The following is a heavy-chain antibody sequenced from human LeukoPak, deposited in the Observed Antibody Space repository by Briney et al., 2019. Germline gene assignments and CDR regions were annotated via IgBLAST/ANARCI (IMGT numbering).Heavy chain of an antibody. CDR1: GYTFTSYG. V-gene: IGHV1-18*01. CDR3: ARAIRLGYSSGPNWFDP. Sequence: ASVKVSCKASGYTFTSYGISWVRQAPGQGLEWMGWISAYNGNTNNAQKLQGRVTMTTDTSTSTAYMELRSLRSDDTAVYYCARAIRLGYSSGPNWFDPWGQGTLVTVSS. CDR2: ISAYNGNT. D-gene: IGHD6-19*01. J-gene: IGHJ5*02.